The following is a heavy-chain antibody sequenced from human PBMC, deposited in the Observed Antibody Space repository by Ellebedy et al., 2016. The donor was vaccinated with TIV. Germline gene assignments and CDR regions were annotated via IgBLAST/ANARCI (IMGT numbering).Heavy chain of an antibody. CDR2: INWNGETT. D-gene: IGHD3/OR15-3a*01. J-gene: IGHJ6*02. V-gene: IGHV3-20*04. CDR3: ARDGPYFYFGMDV. CDR1: GFTFSSYA. Sequence: GESLKISCAASGFTFSSYAMSWVRQAPGRGLEWVSGINWNGETTGYAVSVKGRFTISRDNAKNSVYLEMKSLRAEDTALYYCARDGPYFYFGMDVWGQGTTVTVSS.